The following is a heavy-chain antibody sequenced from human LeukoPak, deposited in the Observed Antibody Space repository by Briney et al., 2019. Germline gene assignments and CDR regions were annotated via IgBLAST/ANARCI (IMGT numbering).Heavy chain of an antibody. CDR1: GFTFSSYA. Sequence: GPLSLSCAASGFTFSSYAMSWVRQAPGKGLEWVSAISGSGGSTYYADSVKGRFTISRDNSKNTLYLQMNSLRAEDTAVYYCAKEVAVITIGLADYWGQGTLVTVPS. CDR2: ISGSGGST. J-gene: IGHJ4*02. D-gene: IGHD3-22*01. CDR3: AKEVAVITIGLADY. V-gene: IGHV3-23*01.